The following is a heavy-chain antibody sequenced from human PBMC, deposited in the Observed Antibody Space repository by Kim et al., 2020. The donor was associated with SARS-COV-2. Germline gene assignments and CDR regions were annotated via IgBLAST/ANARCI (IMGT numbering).Heavy chain of an antibody. CDR2: ISSSSSYI. J-gene: IGHJ4*02. CDR1: GFTFSSYS. Sequence: GGSLRLSCAASGFTFSSYSMNWVRQAPGKGLEWVSSISSSSSYIYYADSVKGRFTISRDNAKNSLYLQMNSLRAEDTAVYYCARVPMTTDFYFDYWGQGTLVTVSS. D-gene: IGHD4-4*01. V-gene: IGHV3-21*01. CDR3: ARVPMTTDFYFDY.